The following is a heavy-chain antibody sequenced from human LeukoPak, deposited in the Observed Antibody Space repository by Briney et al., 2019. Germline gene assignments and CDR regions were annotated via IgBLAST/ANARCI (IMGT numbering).Heavy chain of an antibody. CDR3: ARSRSPEYGSGSYYNLVWFDP. J-gene: IGHJ5*02. CDR2: ISSSSSNT. CDR1: GFTFSSYG. V-gene: IGHV3-48*01. D-gene: IGHD3-10*01. Sequence: GGSLRLSCAASGFTFSSYGMSWVRQAPGKGLEWVAYISSSSSNTYYADSVKGRFTISRDNAKNSLYLQMNSLRAEDTAVYYCARSRSPEYGSGSYYNLVWFDPWGQGTLVTVSS.